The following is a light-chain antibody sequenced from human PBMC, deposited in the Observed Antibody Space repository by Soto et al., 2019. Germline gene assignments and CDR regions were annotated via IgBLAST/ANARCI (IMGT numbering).Light chain of an antibody. J-gene: IGKJ1*01. CDR3: LQDYSYPRT. Sequence: AIQMTQSPSSLSASVGDRVTITCRASQGIRNDLGWYQQRPGKAPKLLIYATSNLQTGVPSRFSGSGSGTDFSLTISSMQPMDFATYYCLQDYSYPRTFGQGTKVEIK. CDR2: ATS. CDR1: QGIRND. V-gene: IGKV1-6*01.